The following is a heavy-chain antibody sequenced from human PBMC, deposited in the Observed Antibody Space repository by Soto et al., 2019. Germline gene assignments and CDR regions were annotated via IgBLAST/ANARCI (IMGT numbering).Heavy chain of an antibody. V-gene: IGHV3-30*18. Sequence: QVQLVESGGGVAQPGRSLRLSCTASGFTFSYYGRHWVRQAPGQGLEWVALISYDGSNEYYADSLKCRITISGENIKNTVQWQMSRLRTDATAVYYCSKHVDDSKPTRGAFDLWRQGTMVTVSS. CDR3: SKHVDDSKPTRGAFDL. J-gene: IGHJ3*01. CDR1: GFTFSYYG. CDR2: ISYDGSNE. D-gene: IGHD4-4*01.